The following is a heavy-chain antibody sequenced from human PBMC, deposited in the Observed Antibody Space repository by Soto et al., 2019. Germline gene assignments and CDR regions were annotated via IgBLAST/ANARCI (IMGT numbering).Heavy chain of an antibody. CDR1: GFTVSSNY. D-gene: IGHD5-12*01. J-gene: IGHJ4*02. CDR2: IYNGGST. V-gene: IGHV3-53*02. CDR3: AREAISRDCFDY. Sequence: EVQLVETGGGLIQPGGSLRLSCAASGFTVSSNYMSWVRQAPGQGLEWVSFIYNGGSTYYADSVKGRFTISRDKSKNTLYLQMNSPRAEDTAVYYCAREAISRDCFDYWGQGTLVIVSS.